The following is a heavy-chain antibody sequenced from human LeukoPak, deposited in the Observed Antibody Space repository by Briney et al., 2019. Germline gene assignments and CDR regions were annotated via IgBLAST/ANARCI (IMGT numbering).Heavy chain of an antibody. V-gene: IGHV4-39*01. CDR3: ARINTRDNYYYYYMDV. Sequence: PSETLSLTCTDSGGSIGRSLFCWGWIRQPPRKGLEWIGTFCYTGNIYYSPSLRGRVAVSVDTSKNQFSLQLNSVTAADTAVYYCARINTRDNYYYYYMDVWGKGTTVTVSS. D-gene: IGHD2/OR15-2a*01. CDR1: GGSIGRSLFC. CDR2: FCYTGNI. J-gene: IGHJ6*03.